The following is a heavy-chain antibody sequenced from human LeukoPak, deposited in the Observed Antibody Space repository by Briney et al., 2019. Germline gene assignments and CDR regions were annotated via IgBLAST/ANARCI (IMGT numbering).Heavy chain of an antibody. CDR1: GGSISSHY. D-gene: IGHD2/OR15-2a*01. V-gene: IGHV4-59*11. CDR3: ARDLNFLY. CDR2: IYYSGST. J-gene: IGHJ4*02. Sequence: VLPSATLSLTCTVSGGSISSHYWSWIRQPPGKGLEWIGYIYYSGSTNYNPSLKSRVTISVDTSKNQFSLKLSSVTAADTAVYYCARDLNFLYWGQGTLVTVSS.